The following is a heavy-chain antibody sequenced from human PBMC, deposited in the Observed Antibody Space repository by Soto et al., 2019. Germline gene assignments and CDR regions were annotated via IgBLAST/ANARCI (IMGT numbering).Heavy chain of an antibody. V-gene: IGHV3-33*01. Sequence: QVQLVESGGGVVQPGRSLRLSCAASGFTLSSYGMHWVRQAPGKGLEWVAVIWYDGNNQYYGDSVKGRFTISRDNSKNTLFLQMDSLRAEDTSVYYCAREGFNYSSSSGSRRAFDIWGQVTMVTVSS. CDR1: GFTLSSYG. CDR2: IWYDGNNQ. D-gene: IGHD6-6*01. CDR3: AREGFNYSSSSGSRRAFDI. J-gene: IGHJ3*02.